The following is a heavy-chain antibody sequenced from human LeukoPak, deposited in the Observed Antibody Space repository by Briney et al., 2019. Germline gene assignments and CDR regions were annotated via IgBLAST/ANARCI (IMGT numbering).Heavy chain of an antibody. D-gene: IGHD1-26*01. CDR1: GFTLSDSA. CDR3: TRDRGTYNWLDP. J-gene: IGHJ5*02. V-gene: IGHV3-73*01. Sequence: SGGSLRLSCAASGFTLSDSAIHWVRQASGKGLEWVGLIDRPAKSYATAYGASVGGRFTISRDDSKNTAYLQMDGLKTEDTALYYCTRDRGTYNWLDPWGQGTLVTVSS. CDR2: IDRPAKSYAT.